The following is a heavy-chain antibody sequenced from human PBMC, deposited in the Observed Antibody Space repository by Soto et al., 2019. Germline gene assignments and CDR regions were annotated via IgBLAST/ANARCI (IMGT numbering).Heavy chain of an antibody. J-gene: IGHJ4*02. CDR3: VSGSYGGEFDY. D-gene: IGHD4-17*01. CDR2: INAGNGNT. V-gene: IGHV1-3*05. Sequence: QVQLVQSGAEEKKPGASVKVSCKASGYTFTSYAMHWVRQAPGQRLEWMGWINAGNGNTKYSQKFQGRVTITRDTSASKAYMELSSLRAEDTAGYYCVSGSYGGEFDYWGQGTLVTVSS. CDR1: GYTFTSYA.